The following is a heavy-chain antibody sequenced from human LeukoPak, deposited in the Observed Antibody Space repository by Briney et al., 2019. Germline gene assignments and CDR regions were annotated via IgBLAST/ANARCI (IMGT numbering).Heavy chain of an antibody. D-gene: IGHD6-19*01. Sequence: GGSLRLSCSASGFTFSHFWMHWVRQVPGKGLVWVSRISNDGSRTAYADSVKGRFTISRDNAKNSLYLQMNSLRAEDMALYYCAKGREQWLVPYYFDYWGQGTLVTVSS. CDR1: GFTFSHFW. CDR2: ISNDGSRT. J-gene: IGHJ4*02. V-gene: IGHV3-74*01. CDR3: AKGREQWLVPYYFDY.